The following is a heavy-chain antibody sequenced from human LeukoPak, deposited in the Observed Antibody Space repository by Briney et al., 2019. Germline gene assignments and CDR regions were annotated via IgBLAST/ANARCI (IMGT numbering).Heavy chain of an antibody. CDR3: AKGNCGGDCYTYYYFYMDV. V-gene: IGHV3-30*02. CDR1: GFTFSSYG. D-gene: IGHD2-21*02. CDR2: IRFDGSNK. Sequence: GGSLRLSCAASGFTFSSYGMHWVRQAPGKGLEWVAFIRFDGSNKYYADSVKGRFTISRDNSKNTLYLQMNGLRAEDTAVYYCAKGNCGGDCYTYYYFYMDVWGKGTTVTVSS. J-gene: IGHJ6*03.